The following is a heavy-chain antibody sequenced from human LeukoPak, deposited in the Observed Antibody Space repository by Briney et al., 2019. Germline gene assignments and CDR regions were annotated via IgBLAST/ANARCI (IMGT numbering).Heavy chain of an antibody. CDR2: IRYSGST. Sequence: SQTLSLSCEVSGDSLSSGGYYWSWIRQPPGKGLEWVGYIRYSGSTYYNPSLKSRLTMSVEASKTQFSLRLSSVTAADTAVYYCARRKWIQLWLASLHNWFDPWGQGTLVTVSS. D-gene: IGHD5-18*01. CDR1: GDSLSSGGYY. CDR3: ARRKWIQLWLASLHNWFDP. V-gene: IGHV4-30-4*07. J-gene: IGHJ5*02.